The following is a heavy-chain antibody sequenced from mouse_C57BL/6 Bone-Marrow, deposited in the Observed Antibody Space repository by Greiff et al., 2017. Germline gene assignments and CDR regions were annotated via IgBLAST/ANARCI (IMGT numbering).Heavy chain of an antibody. CDR2: IWTGGGT. CDR3: DRNFDYDAEYYFDY. V-gene: IGHV2-9-1*01. J-gene: IGHJ2*01. CDR1: GFSLTSYA. D-gene: IGHD2-4*01. Sequence: QVQLKESGPGLVAPSQSLSITCTVSGFSLTSYAISWVRQPPGKGLEWLGVIWTGGGTNYNSALKSRLSISKDNSKSQVFLKMNSLQTDDTARYYCDRNFDYDAEYYFDYWGQGTTLTVSS.